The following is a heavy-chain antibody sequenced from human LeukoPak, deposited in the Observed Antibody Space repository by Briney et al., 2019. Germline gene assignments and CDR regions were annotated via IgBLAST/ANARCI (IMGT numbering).Heavy chain of an antibody. D-gene: IGHD3-22*01. Sequence: PSETLSLTCTVSGGSISSYYWTWIRQPPGKGLEWIGYIYYSGSTNYNPSLKSRVTISLDTSKNQFSLKLSSVTAADTAVYYCARDSLSSASNWFDPWGRGTLVTVSS. V-gene: IGHV4-59*01. J-gene: IGHJ5*02. CDR2: IYYSGST. CDR3: ARDSLSSASNWFDP. CDR1: GGSISSYY.